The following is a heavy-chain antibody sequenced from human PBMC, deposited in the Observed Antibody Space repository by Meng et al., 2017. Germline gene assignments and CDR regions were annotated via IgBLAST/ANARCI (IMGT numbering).Heavy chain of an antibody. Sequence: LRLSCTVSGGSISSGGYYWSWIRQHPGKGLEWIGYIYYSGSTYYNPSLKSRVTISIDTYKNQFSLKLSSVTAADTAVYYCERDYDDSRGYYLDYWGQGTRVTVSS. CDR2: IYYSGST. D-gene: IGHD3-22*01. V-gene: IGHV4-31*03. CDR1: GGSISSGGYY. J-gene: IGHJ4*02. CDR3: ERDYDDSRGYYLDY.